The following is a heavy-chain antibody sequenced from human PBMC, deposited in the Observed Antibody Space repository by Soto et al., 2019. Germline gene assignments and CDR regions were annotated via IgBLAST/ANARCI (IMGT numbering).Heavy chain of an antibody. V-gene: IGHV3-30*18. CDR2: ISYDGSNK. CDR3: AKGHLAYCGGDCQLFDY. CDR1: GFTFSSYG. D-gene: IGHD2-21*02. J-gene: IGHJ4*02. Sequence: QVQLVESGGGVVQPGRSLRLSCAASGFTFSSYGMHWVRQAPGKGLEWVAVISYDGSNKYYADSVKGRFTISRDNSKNTLYLPMNSLRAEDTAVYYCAKGHLAYCGGDCQLFDYWGQGTLVTVSS.